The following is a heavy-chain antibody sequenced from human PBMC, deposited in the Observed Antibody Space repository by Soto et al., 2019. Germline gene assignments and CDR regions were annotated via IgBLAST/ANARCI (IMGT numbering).Heavy chain of an antibody. J-gene: IGHJ6*02. CDR3: ARDPPRQQLVRNTYYGMDV. CDR2: IIPIFGTA. CDR1: GGTFSSYA. D-gene: IGHD6-13*01. Sequence: QVQLVQSGAEVKKPGSSVKVSCKASGGTFSSYAISWVRQAPGQGLEWMGGIIPIFGTANYAQKFQGRVTITADAVTGTAYMELSSLRAEEMAVYYGARDPPRQQLVRNTYYGMDVRGQGTTVTVFS. V-gene: IGHV1-69*01.